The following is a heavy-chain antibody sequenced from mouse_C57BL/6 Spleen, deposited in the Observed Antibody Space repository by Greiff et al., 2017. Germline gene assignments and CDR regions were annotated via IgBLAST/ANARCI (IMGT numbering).Heavy chain of an antibody. CDR2: IYPRSGNT. V-gene: IGHV1-81*01. J-gene: IGHJ4*01. D-gene: IGHD1-1*01. CDR1: GYTFTSYG. CDR3: ANYYGSSPHYYAMDY. Sequence: QVHVKQSGAELARPGASVKLSCKASGYTFTSYGISWVKQRTGQGLEWIGEIYPRSGNTYYNEKFKGKATLTADKSSSTAYMELRSLTSEDSAVYFCANYYGSSPHYYAMDYWGQGTSVTVSS.